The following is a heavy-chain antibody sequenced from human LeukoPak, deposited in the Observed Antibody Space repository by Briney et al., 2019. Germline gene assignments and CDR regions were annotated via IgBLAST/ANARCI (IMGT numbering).Heavy chain of an antibody. CDR1: GFTFSDYY. CDR3: ARAGQSDY. Sequence: GGSLRLSCAASGFTFSDYYMNWIRQAPGKGLEWVSSVSGGSRTINYADSVKGRFTTSRDNAKNSLFRQVNSLRAEDTAVYYCARAGQSDYWGQGTLVTVSS. V-gene: IGHV3-11*01. CDR2: VSGGSRTI. J-gene: IGHJ4*02.